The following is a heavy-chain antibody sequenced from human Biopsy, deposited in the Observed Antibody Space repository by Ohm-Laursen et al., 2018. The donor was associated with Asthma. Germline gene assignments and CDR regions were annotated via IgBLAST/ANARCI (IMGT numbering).Heavy chain of an antibody. CDR2: MYHSGSP. V-gene: IGHV4-39*01. CDR1: GGSITSSSYY. D-gene: IGHD3-22*01. J-gene: IGHJ4*02. CDR3: VRHQYSSSWSTFDY. Sequence: GTLSLTCTVSGGSITSSSYYWGWIRQPPGKGMERIGSMYHSGSPYYHPSLKSRAAISLDTSKNQLSLKMSSVTAADTAVYFCVRHQYSSSWSTFDYWGQGALVTVSS.